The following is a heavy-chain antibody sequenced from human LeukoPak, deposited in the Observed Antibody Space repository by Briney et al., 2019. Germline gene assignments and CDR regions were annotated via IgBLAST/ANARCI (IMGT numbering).Heavy chain of an antibody. CDR1: GFTFSSYA. CDR2: ISYDGSNK. CDR3: ARERLGDPYGMDV. J-gene: IGHJ6*02. D-gene: IGHD4-17*01. V-gene: IGHV3-30*04. Sequence: PGRSLRLSCAASGFTFSSYAMHWVRQAPGKGLEWVAVISYDGSNKYYADSVKGRFTISRDNPKNTLYLQMNSLRAEDTAVYYCARERLGDPYGMDVWGQGTTVTVSS.